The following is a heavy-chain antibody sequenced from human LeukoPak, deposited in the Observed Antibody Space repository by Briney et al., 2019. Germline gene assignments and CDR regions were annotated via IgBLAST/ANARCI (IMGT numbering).Heavy chain of an antibody. Sequence: GGSLRLSCAASGFTSSSSAMSWVRQAPGKGLEWVSSISGSGGSTYYADSVKGRFTISRDNSKNTLFLQMNSLGAEDTAIYYCAKARGWAPYFDYWGQGTLVTVSS. CDR2: ISGSGGST. CDR3: AKARGWAPYFDY. CDR1: GFTSSSSA. D-gene: IGHD6-19*01. V-gene: IGHV3-23*01. J-gene: IGHJ4*02.